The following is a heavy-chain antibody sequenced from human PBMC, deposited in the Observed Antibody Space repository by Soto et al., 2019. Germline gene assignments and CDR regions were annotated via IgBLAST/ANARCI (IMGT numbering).Heavy chain of an antibody. CDR2: INAGNGNT. CDR3: ARDLSPDLQYSSSWYAPGY. J-gene: IGHJ4*02. V-gene: IGHV1-3*01. D-gene: IGHD6-13*01. CDR1: VYSYTRYA. Sequence: ASVKVSCKASVYSYTRYAMHWVRQAPGQRLEWMGWINAGNGNTKYSQKFQGRVTITRDTSASTAYMELSSLRSEDTAVYYCARDLSPDLQYSSSWYAPGYWGQGTLVTVSS.